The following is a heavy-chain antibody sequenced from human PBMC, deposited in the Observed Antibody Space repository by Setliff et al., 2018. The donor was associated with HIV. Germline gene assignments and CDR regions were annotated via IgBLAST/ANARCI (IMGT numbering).Heavy chain of an antibody. CDR1: GYTLTEVS. V-gene: IGHV1-24*01. CDR2: FDPQDGET. J-gene: IGHJ4*02. Sequence: ASVKVSCKVSGYTLTEVSMHWVRQAPKKGLEWMGYFDPQDGETIYAEKLQDRVTISVDRSRNTVYMELSSLRTEDTAVYFCSNGADVGGYSGYDFNYWGQGTLVTVSS. CDR3: SNGADVGGYSGYDFNY. D-gene: IGHD5-12*01.